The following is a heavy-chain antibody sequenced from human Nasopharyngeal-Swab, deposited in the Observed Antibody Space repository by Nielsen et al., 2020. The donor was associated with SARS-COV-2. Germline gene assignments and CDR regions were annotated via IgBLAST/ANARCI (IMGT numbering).Heavy chain of an antibody. D-gene: IGHD1-1*01. J-gene: IGHJ4*02. V-gene: IGHV3-48*04. CDR2: ISSSSSTI. CDR3: ARLSGTHY. Sequence: GVLKISCAASGFTFSSYSMNWVRQAPGKGLEWVSYISSSSSTIYYADSVKGRFTISRDNAKNSLYLQMNSLRAEDTAVYYCARLSGTHYWGQGTLVTVSS. CDR1: GFTFSSYS.